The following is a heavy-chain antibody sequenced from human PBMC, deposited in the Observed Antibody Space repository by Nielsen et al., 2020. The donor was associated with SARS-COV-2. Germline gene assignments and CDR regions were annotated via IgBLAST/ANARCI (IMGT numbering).Heavy chain of an antibody. D-gene: IGHD6-13*01. J-gene: IGHJ6*02. V-gene: IGHV3-15*01. CDR2: IKAKTDGETT. CDR1: GFTFRNPW. Sequence: GGSLRLSCVASGFTFRNPWMTWVRQARGKGLEWVGRIKAKTDGETTVYAAPVQGRFTISRDDSEMTLYLQMDSLEIEDTGVYYCSTGGVAAVGTYYYYYGMDVWGQGTTVAVSS. CDR3: STGGVAAVGTYYYYYGMDV.